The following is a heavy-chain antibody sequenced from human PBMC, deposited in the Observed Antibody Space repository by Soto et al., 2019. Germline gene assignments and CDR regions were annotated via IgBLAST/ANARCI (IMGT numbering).Heavy chain of an antibody. J-gene: IGHJ6*02. V-gene: IGHV3-21*06. Sequence: PGGSLRLSCKASGFTFSNYSMNWVRQAPGRGLEWVSSISSSSSHTYYADSVKGRFTISRDNARNSLYLQMDSLRVDDTAVYYCARDCSGGSCYPGMDVWGQGTTVTVSS. CDR2: ISSSSSHT. CDR3: ARDCSGGSCYPGMDV. CDR1: GFTFSNYS. D-gene: IGHD2-15*01.